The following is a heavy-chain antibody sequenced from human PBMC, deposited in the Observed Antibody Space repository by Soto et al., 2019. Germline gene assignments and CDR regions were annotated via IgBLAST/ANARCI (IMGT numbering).Heavy chain of an antibody. J-gene: IGHJ5*02. V-gene: IGHV1-2*02. CDR3: ARVIRGAYYNSPLDT. CDR1: GYTFTGYF. D-gene: IGHD3-10*01. CDR2: INPYSGGA. Sequence: AASVNVSCKASGYTFTGYFMHWVRQAPGQGLEWMGWINPYSGGADYAQSFQGRVTMTRDTYISTVYMELSRLRFDDTAVYYCARVIRGAYYNSPLDTWGQGTVVTVSS.